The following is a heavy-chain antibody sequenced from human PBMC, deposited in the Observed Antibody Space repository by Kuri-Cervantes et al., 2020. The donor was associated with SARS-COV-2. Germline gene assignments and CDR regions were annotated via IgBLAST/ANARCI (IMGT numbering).Heavy chain of an antibody. CDR3: AGGGDDYTNHWWVDP. CDR2: VIPVLRIA. J-gene: IGHJ5*02. Sequence: GGSLRLSCKASGGNFSNFAISWVRQAPGQGPEWLGRVIPVLRIANYAPKFQGRVTITADSSTRTAYMELRSLRSADTALYYCAGGGDDYTNHWWVDPWGQGTQVTVSS. V-gene: IGHV1-69*04. CDR1: GGNFSNFA. D-gene: IGHD4-11*01.